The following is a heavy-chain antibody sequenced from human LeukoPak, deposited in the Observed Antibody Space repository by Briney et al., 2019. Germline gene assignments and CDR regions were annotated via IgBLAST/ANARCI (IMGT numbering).Heavy chain of an antibody. CDR3: ARGTIIAAAGKIDY. CDR1: GFTFSSYS. D-gene: IGHD6-13*01. J-gene: IGHJ4*02. CDR2: ISSSSSTI. Sequence: GGSLRLSCAASGFTFSSYSMNWVRQAPGKGLEWVSYISSSSSTIYYADSVKGRFTISRDNAKNSLYLQMNSLRAEDTAVYYCARGTIIAAAGKIDYWGQGTLATVSS. V-gene: IGHV3-48*01.